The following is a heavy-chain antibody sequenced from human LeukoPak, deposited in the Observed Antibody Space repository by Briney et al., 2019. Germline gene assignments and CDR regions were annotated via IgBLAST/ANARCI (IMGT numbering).Heavy chain of an antibody. CDR2: INHSGST. V-gene: IGHV4-34*01. D-gene: IGHD3-10*01. CDR1: GGSFSGYY. CDR3: ARGGPTRRGAFDI. Sequence: PSETLSLTCAVYGGSFSGYYWSWIRQPPGKGLEWIGEINHSGSTNYNPSLKSRVTISVDTSKNQFSLKLSSVTTADTAVHYCARGGPTRRGAFDIWGQGTMVTVS. J-gene: IGHJ3*02.